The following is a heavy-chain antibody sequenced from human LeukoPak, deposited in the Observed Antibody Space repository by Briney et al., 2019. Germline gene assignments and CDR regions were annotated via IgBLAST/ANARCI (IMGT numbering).Heavy chain of an antibody. CDR2: ISSSSSYI. D-gene: IGHD5-18*01. CDR3: ARGLRGYSYGYGIMYYYYYMDV. V-gene: IGHV3-21*01. CDR1: GFTFSSYS. Sequence: GGSLRLSCAASGFTFSSYSMNWVRQAPGKALEWVSSISSSSSYIYYADSVKGRFTISRDNAKNSLYLQMNSLRAEDTAVYYCARGLRGYSYGYGIMYYYYYMDVWGKGTTVTVSS. J-gene: IGHJ6*03.